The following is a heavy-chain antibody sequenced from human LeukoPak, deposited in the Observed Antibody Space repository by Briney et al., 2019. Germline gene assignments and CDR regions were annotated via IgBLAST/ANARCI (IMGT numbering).Heavy chain of an antibody. CDR3: ARVRSLYSGYDSHFGY. CDR1: GGSISSYY. CDR2: TYYSGST. V-gene: IGHV4-59*01. Sequence: SETLSLTCTVSGGSISSYYWSWIRQPAGKGLEWIGYTYYSGSTNYNPSLKSRVTISVDTSKNQFSLKLSSVTAADTAVYYCARVRSLYSGYDSHFGYWGRGTLVTVSS. D-gene: IGHD5-12*01. J-gene: IGHJ4*02.